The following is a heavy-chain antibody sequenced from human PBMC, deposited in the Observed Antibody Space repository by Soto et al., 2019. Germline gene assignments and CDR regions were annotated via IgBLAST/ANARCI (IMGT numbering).Heavy chain of an antibody. J-gene: IGHJ3*02. V-gene: IGHV6-1*01. Sequence: PSQTLSLTCGISGDSVSSNTATWNWIRQSPSRGLEWLGRTYYRSQWHNENEESVKGRITISPDTSKNQFSLQLNSMSPEDTAVYYCARERGFLSEALDIWGRGTMVTVSS. CDR1: GDSVSSNTAT. CDR3: ARERGFLSEALDI. D-gene: IGHD2-21*01. CDR2: TYYRSQWHN.